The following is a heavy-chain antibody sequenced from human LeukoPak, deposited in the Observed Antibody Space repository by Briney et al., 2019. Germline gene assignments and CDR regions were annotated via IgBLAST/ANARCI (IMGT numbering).Heavy chain of an antibody. CDR3: ARDGLDSSGPVAFDV. CDR2: IHINVDT. D-gene: IGHD3-22*01. Sequence: GGSLRLSCVASGFIINNNYVSWVRQAPGRGLEWVSIIHINVDTHYADSVKGRFTIYRDNSKNTLYLQMNSLRSEDTAVYYCARDGLDSSGPVAFDVWGQGAMVTVSS. J-gene: IGHJ3*01. V-gene: IGHV3-66*01. CDR1: GFIINNNY.